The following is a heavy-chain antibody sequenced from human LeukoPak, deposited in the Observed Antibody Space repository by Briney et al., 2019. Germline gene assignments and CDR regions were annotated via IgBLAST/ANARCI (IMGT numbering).Heavy chain of an antibody. CDR1: GFTFSSYA. CDR3: ANPPYGSGIYSYYMDV. V-gene: IGHV3-23*01. CDR2: ISGSGGST. J-gene: IGHJ6*03. D-gene: IGHD3-10*01. Sequence: PGRSLTPSCAASGFTFSSYAMSCVRQPPRSWLEWVSSISGSGGSTYHADSVKGRFTISRDNSKKTLYLQMNSLRAEDTAVYYCANPPYGSGIYSYYMDVRGKGTTVTVSS.